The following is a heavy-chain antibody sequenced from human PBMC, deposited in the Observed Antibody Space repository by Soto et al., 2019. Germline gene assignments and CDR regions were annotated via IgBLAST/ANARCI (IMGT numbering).Heavy chain of an antibody. Sequence: GGSLRLSCAASGFTFSSYAMSWVRQAPGKGLEWVSAISSSGGSTYYADSVKGRFTISRDNSKNTLYLQMNSLRAEDTAVYYCARKGYYDFWSGPMWYYYYMDVWGKGTTVTVSS. D-gene: IGHD3-3*01. CDR3: ARKGYYDFWSGPMWYYYYMDV. CDR2: ISSSGGST. J-gene: IGHJ6*03. CDR1: GFTFSSYA. V-gene: IGHV3-23*01.